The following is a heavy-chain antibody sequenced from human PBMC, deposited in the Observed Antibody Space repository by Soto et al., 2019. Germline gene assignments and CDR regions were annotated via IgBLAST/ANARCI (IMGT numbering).Heavy chain of an antibody. V-gene: IGHV3-23*01. CDR1: GFTFSSYA. J-gene: IGHJ4*02. CDR2: ISGSGGST. CDR3: AKDQVGGGGCYSDY. Sequence: GGSLRLSCAASGFTFSSYAMSWVRQAPGKGLEWVSAISGSGGSTYYADSVKGRFTISRDNSKNTLYLQMNSLRAEDTAVYYCAKDQVGGGGCYSDYWGQGTLVTVSS. D-gene: IGHD2-15*01.